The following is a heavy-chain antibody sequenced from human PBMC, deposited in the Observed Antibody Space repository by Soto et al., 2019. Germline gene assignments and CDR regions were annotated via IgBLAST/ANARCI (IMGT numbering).Heavy chain of an antibody. CDR3: ASPRGMVRGAPPDY. V-gene: IGHV4-34*01. Sequence: SETLSLTCAVYGGSFSGYYWTWIRQPPGTGLEWIGEINHSGSTNYNPSLKSRVTISVDTSKNQFSLKLSSVTAADTAVYYCASPRGMVRGAPPDYWGQGTLVTVSS. CDR1: GGSFSGYY. J-gene: IGHJ4*02. D-gene: IGHD3-10*01. CDR2: INHSGST.